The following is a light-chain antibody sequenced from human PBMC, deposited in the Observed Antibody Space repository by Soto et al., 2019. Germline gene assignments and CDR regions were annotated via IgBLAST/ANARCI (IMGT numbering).Light chain of an antibody. V-gene: IGLV2-8*01. J-gene: IGLJ1*01. CDR2: EVN. Sequence: QSVLTQPPSASGSPGQSVATSCTGTSSDVGGYNYVSWYQQHPGKAPKLMIYEVNKRPSGVPDRFSGSKSGDTASLTVSGLQAEDEADYYCGSYAGSSNVFGTGTKVTVL. CDR3: GSYAGSSNV. CDR1: SSDVGGYNY.